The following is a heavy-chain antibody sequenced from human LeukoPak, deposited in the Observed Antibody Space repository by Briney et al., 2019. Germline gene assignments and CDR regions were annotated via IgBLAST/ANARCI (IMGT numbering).Heavy chain of an antibody. J-gene: IGHJ4*02. Sequence: SETLSLTCTVSGGSISSYYWSWIRQPPGKGLEWIGRIYTSGSTNYNPSLKSRVTISVDTSKNQFSLKLSSVTAADTAVYYCASSGYSGSYYFDYWGQGTLVTVSS. V-gene: IGHV4-4*08. D-gene: IGHD1-26*01. CDR2: IYTSGST. CDR3: ASSGYSGSYYFDY. CDR1: GGSISSYY.